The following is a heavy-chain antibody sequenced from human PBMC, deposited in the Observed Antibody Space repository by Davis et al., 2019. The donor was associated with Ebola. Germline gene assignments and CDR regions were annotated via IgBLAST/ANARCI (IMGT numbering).Heavy chain of an antibody. CDR1: GGSFSGYY. D-gene: IGHD2/OR15-2a*01. Sequence: PSETLSLTCAVYGGSFSGYYWSWVRQAPGKGLEWVSAISGSGGSTYYADSVKGRFTISRDNSKNTLYLQMNSLRAEDTAVYYCVKDSSNIWFDIWGQGTLVTVSS. J-gene: IGHJ3*02. CDR3: VKDSSNIWFDI. CDR2: ISGSGGST. V-gene: IGHV3-23*01.